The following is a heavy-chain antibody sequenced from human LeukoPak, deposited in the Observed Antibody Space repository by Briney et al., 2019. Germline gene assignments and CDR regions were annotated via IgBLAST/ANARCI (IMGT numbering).Heavy chain of an antibody. J-gene: IGHJ4*02. CDR3: AKDVGKWESLHFFDY. V-gene: IGHV3-23*01. CDR2: ISGSGAST. CDR1: GFTFSTNA. Sequence: GGSLRLSCLTSGFTFSTNAMSWVRQAPGKGLEWISGISGSGASTYYADSVTGRYTISRDNSRNTLYLQMSSLRGDDTAVYYCAKDVGKWESLHFFDYWGQGTLVTVSS. D-gene: IGHD1-26*01.